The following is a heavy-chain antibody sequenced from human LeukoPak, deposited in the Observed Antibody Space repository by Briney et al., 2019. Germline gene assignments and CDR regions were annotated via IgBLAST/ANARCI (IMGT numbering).Heavy chain of an antibody. Sequence: PGRSLRLSCAASGFTFSSYGMHWVRQAPGKGLEWVAVISYGGSNKYYADSVKGRFTISRDNSKNTLYLQMNSLRAEDTAVYYCAKGEQLLGVKGVVDYWGQGTLVTVSS. CDR1: GFTFSSYG. CDR2: ISYGGSNK. V-gene: IGHV3-30*18. J-gene: IGHJ4*02. D-gene: IGHD6-6*01. CDR3: AKGEQLLGVKGVVDY.